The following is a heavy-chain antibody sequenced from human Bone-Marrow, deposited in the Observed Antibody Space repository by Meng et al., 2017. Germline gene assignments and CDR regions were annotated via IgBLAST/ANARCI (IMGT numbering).Heavy chain of an antibody. Sequence: VQLVESGGGLVQPGGSLRLSCAASGFTFSSYGMHWVRQAPGKGPVWVSRINTDGSSTDYADPVKGRFTISRDNAKNTLYLQMNSLRAEDTAMYYCARFTPFDYWGQGTLAPSPQ. CDR1: GFTFSSYG. CDR2: INTDGSST. CDR3: ARFTPFDY. V-gene: IGHV3-74*01. J-gene: IGHJ4*02.